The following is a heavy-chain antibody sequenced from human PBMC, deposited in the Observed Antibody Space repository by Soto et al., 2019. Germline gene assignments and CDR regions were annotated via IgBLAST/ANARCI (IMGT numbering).Heavy chain of an antibody. CDR2: ISGSGGST. V-gene: IGHV3-23*01. Sequence: VGSLILSCSSSVFTFISCSISWFLQAPVNWLEWVSAISGSGGSTYYADSVKGRFTISRDNSKNTLYPQMNSLRAEDTAVYYCDKEVPYYDFWSGYSKGMEVWGKWHTVNVSS. D-gene: IGHD3-3*01. CDR1: VFTFISCS. CDR3: DKEVPYYDFWSGYSKGMEV. J-gene: IGHJ6*04.